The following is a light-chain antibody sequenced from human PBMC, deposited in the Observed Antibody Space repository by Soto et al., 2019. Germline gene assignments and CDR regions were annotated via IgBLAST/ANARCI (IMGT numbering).Light chain of an antibody. CDR1: QRHLHSNGYNY. V-gene: IGKV2-28*01. CDR3: MQALQTPLT. CDR2: LGS. Sequence: DTLMTHTPLSLPVTPGQPASISCRSSQRHLHSNGYNYWGWYVLKPEQSPELLICLGSNGAPGVPGRFSGSGSGTDFTLKISRVEAEDVGVYYCMQALQTPLTFGQGTKGDIK. J-gene: IGKJ1*01.